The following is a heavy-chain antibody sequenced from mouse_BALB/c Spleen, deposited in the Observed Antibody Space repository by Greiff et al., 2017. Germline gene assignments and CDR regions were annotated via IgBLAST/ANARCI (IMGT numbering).Heavy chain of an antibody. J-gene: IGHJ3*01. CDR2: INPGSGGT. V-gene: IGHV1-54*01. CDR3: AREGERGFAY. CDR1: GYAFTNYL. Sequence: VQLQESGAELVRPGTSVKVSCKASGYAFTNYLIEWVKQRPGQGLEWIGVINPGSGGTNYNEKFKGKATLTADKSSSTAYMQLSSLTSDDSAVYFCAREGERGFAYWGQGTLVTVSA.